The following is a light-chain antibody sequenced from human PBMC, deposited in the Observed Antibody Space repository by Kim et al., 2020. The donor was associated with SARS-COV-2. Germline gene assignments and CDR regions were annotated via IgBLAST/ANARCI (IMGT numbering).Light chain of an antibody. CDR3: QKYYRTPPT. CDR1: QSMLYKANTKST. CDR2: WAS. J-gene: IGKJ4*01. Sequence: ATINCECSQSMLYKANTKSTLAWYQSRPRHPPMLCLYWASTRENRVPDRVSGSGSRAHFSLCITSLQAEDMAVYFSQKYYRTPPTFGGRT. V-gene: IGKV4-1*01.